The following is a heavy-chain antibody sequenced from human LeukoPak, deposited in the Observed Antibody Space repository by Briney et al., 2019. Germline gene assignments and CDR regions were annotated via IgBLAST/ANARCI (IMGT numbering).Heavy chain of an antibody. CDR2: ISYDGSNK. Sequence: GRSLRLSCAASGFTFSSHGMHWVRQAPGKGLEWVAVISYDGSNKYYADSVKGRFTISRDNSKNTLYLQMNSLRAEDTAVYYCAKGEYAVTSYFDYWGQGTLVTVSS. CDR1: GFTFSSHG. J-gene: IGHJ4*02. D-gene: IGHD2-2*01. CDR3: AKGEYAVTSYFDY. V-gene: IGHV3-30*18.